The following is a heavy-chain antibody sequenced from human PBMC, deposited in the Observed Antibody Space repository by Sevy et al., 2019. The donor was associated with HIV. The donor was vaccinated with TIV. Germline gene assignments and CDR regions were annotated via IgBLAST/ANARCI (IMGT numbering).Heavy chain of an antibody. CDR1: EFTFSTYA. V-gene: IGHV3-30-3*01. CDR3: ARDGGYSTDWYPSDY. J-gene: IGHJ4*02. Sequence: GGSLRLSCAASEFTFSTYAMHWVRQAPGKGLEWVAVISYDGSRHYYADSVKGRFTISRDNSKKTLFLQMNSLRVKDTAFYYGARDGGYSTDWYPSDYWGQGTLVTVSS. CDR2: ISYDGSRH. D-gene: IGHD6-19*01.